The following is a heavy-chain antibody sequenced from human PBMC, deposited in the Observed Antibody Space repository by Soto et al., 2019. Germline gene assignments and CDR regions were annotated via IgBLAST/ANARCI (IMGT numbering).Heavy chain of an antibody. J-gene: IGHJ3*01. Sequence: GGSLRLSCAASGFTFSDHFMSWIRQAPGKGREWISYMQPSGSRRSDADSGKGRFTISRDNTNNSLYLQMNSLRGDDTAVYYCARELSGNYITFELWGQGTMVTVAS. V-gene: IGHV3-11*01. D-gene: IGHD1-26*01. CDR3: ARELSGNYITFEL. CDR1: GFTFSDHF. CDR2: MQPSGSRR.